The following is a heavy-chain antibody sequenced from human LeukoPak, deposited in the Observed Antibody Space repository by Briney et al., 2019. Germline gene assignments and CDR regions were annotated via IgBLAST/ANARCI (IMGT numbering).Heavy chain of an antibody. D-gene: IGHD2-2*01. CDR1: GGTFSSYA. CDR3: ARVLGNCSSTSCRYYYYYYMDV. J-gene: IGHJ6*03. CDR2: IIPIFGTT. V-gene: IGHV1-69*13. Sequence: SVKVSCKASGGTFSSYAISWVRQAPGQGLEWMGGIIPIFGTTNYAQKFQGRVTITADESTSTAYMELSSLRSEDTAVYYCARVLGNCSSTSCRYYYYYYMDVWGKGTTVTVSS.